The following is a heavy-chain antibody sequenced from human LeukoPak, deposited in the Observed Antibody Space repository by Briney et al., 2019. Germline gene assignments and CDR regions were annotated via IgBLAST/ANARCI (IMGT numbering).Heavy chain of an antibody. CDR2: IYPDDSDT. Sequence: GESLKISCKGSGYSFTSYWIGWVRQMPGKGLEWMGIIYPDDSDTRYSPSFQGQVTISADKSISTAYLQWSSLKASDTAMYYCARRAYCSGGGCYVTPFDIWGQGTMVTVSP. J-gene: IGHJ3*02. CDR3: ARRAYCSGGGCYVTPFDI. CDR1: GYSFTSYW. V-gene: IGHV5-51*01. D-gene: IGHD2-15*01.